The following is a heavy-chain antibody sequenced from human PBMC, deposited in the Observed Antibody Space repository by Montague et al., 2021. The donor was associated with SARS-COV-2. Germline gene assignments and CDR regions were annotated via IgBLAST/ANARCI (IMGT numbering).Heavy chain of an antibody. CDR3: ARHGGNDAFDI. D-gene: IGHD4-23*01. CDR2: IYNSGST. Sequence: SETLSLTCTVSGGSISSYYWNWIRQSPGKGLEWIGYIYNSGSTNHNPSLESRVTMSVDTSKNQFSLKLNSVTAADTAVYYCARHGGNDAFDIWGRGAMVTVSS. CDR1: GGSISSYY. V-gene: IGHV4-59*01. J-gene: IGHJ3*02.